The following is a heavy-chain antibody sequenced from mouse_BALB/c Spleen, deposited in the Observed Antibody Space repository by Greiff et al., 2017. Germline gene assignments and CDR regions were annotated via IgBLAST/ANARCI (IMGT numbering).Heavy chain of an antibody. CDR2: ISDGGSYT. J-gene: IGHJ4*01. CDR3: ARGTYDYNAMDY. Sequence: EVKLMESGGGLVKPGGSLKLSCAASGFTFSDYYMYWVRQTPEKRLEWVATISDGGSYTYYPDTVTGRFTISRDNAKNTLYLEMSSLRSEDTAMYYCARGTYDYNAMDYWGQGTSVTVSS. D-gene: IGHD6-5*01. CDR1: GFTFSDYY. V-gene: IGHV5-4*02.